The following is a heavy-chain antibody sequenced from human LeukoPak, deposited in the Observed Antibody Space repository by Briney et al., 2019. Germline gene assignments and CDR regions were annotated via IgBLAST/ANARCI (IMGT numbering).Heavy chain of an antibody. Sequence: ASVKVSCKLSGNTLTEFSMHWVRQAPGKGLEWMGGFDPEDGKTIYAQKFQGRVTMTEDTSTDTAYMELSSLRSEDTAVYYCATAGDAINGVMFWDFWGQGPLVTVSS. D-gene: IGHD2-8*01. CDR2: FDPEDGKT. J-gene: IGHJ4*02. V-gene: IGHV1-24*01. CDR1: GNTLTEFS. CDR3: ATAGDAINGVMFWDF.